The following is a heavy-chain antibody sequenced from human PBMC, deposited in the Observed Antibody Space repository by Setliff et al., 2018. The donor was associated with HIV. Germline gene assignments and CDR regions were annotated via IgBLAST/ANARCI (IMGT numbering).Heavy chain of an antibody. CDR2: INTNNGNP. D-gene: IGHD1-7*01. CDR3: LGNWGNWNSCS. J-gene: IGHJ4*02. CDR1: GYTFTGHY. Sequence: ASVKVSCKASGYTFTGHYLHWVRQAPGQGLEWMGWINTNNGNPMYAQGFTGRFVFSSDTSVRTAYLQIVGLKTEDTAMYYCLGNWGNWNSCSWGQGTLVTVSS. V-gene: IGHV7-4-1*01.